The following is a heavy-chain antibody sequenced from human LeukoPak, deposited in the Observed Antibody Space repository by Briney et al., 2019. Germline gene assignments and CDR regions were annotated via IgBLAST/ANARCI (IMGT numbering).Heavy chain of an antibody. CDR2: ISGSSSYI. D-gene: IGHD6-13*01. J-gene: IGHJ6*03. V-gene: IGHV3-21*04. Sequence: GSLRLSCAASGFTFSSYSMNWVRQAPGKGLEWVSSISGSSSYIYYADSVKGRFTISRDNAKNSLYLQMNSLRAEDTAVYYCAKDGIIAAAAPYYMDVWGKGTTVTISS. CDR1: GFTFSSYS. CDR3: AKDGIIAAAAPYYMDV.